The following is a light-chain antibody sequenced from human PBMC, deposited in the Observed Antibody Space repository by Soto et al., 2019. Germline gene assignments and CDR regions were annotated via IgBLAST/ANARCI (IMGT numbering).Light chain of an antibody. Sequence: EIGLTQSPVTLSLSPGERATLSCRASQSVSSSLAWYQQKPGQAPRLLIYDASNRAAGIPARFSGSGSGTDFTLTIRSLESEDFAVYYCQQRGDWPQTFGGGTKVEVK. CDR3: QQRGDWPQT. CDR2: DAS. V-gene: IGKV3-11*01. CDR1: QSVSSS. J-gene: IGKJ4*01.